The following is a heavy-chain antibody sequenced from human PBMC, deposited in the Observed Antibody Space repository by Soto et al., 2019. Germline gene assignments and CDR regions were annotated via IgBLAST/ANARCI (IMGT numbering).Heavy chain of an antibody. Sequence: PGESLKISCKGSGYSFAGYWITWVRQKPGKGLEWMGRIDPSDSQTYYSPSFRGHVTIPVAKSITTVFLQWSSLRASDTAMYYCARQIYASDTGHNFQYYFDSWGPGSPVKVSS. D-gene: IGHD5-18*01. CDR1: GYSFAGYW. CDR2: IDPSDSQT. V-gene: IGHV5-10-1*01. CDR3: ARQIYASDTGHNFQYYFDS. J-gene: IGHJ4*01.